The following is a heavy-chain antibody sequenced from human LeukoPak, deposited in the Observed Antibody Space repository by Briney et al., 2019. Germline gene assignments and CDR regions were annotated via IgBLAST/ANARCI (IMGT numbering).Heavy chain of an antibody. CDR3: ASWFGELFGNNWFDP. D-gene: IGHD3-10*01. CDR1: GGSFSGYY. Sequence: NPSETLSLTSAVYGGSFSGYYWSWIRQPPGKGLEWIGEINHSGSTNYNPSLKSRVTISVDTSKNQFSLKLSSVTAADTAVYYCASWFGELFGNNWFDPWGQGTLVTVSS. J-gene: IGHJ5*02. V-gene: IGHV4-34*01. CDR2: INHSGST.